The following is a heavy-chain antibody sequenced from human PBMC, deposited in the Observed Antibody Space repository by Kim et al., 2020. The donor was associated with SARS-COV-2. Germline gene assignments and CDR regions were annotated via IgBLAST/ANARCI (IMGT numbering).Heavy chain of an antibody. CDR3: ARVAPDSSGYYAFDY. Sequence: GGSLRLSCAASGFTFSSYAMHWVRQAPGKGLEYVSAISSNGGSTYYANSVKGRFTISRDNSKNTLYLQMGSLRAEDMAVYYCARVAPDSSGYYAFDYWGQGTLVTVSS. CDR2: ISSNGGST. V-gene: IGHV3-64*01. CDR1: GFTFSSYA. J-gene: IGHJ4*02. D-gene: IGHD3-22*01.